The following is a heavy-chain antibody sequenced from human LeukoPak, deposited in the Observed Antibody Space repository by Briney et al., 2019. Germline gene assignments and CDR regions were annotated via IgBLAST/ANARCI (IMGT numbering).Heavy chain of an antibody. CDR2: MNPNSGNT. J-gene: IGHJ3*02. CDR1: GYTFTSYD. Sequence: ASVKVSCKASGYTFTSYDINWVRQATGQGLEWMGWMNPNSGNTGYAQKFQGRVTMTRNTFISTAYMELSSLRSEDTAVYYCARTREWELLVDAFDIWGQGTMVTVSS. D-gene: IGHD1-26*01. V-gene: IGHV1-8*01. CDR3: ARTREWELLVDAFDI.